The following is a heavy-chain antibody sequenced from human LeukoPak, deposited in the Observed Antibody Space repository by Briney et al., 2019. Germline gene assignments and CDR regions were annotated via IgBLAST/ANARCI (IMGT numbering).Heavy chain of an antibody. CDR2: IYPGDSDT. V-gene: IGHV5-51*01. D-gene: IGHD6-6*01. J-gene: IGHJ6*02. CDR3: ASSSSPRYYYYYGMDV. CDR1: GYSFTNYW. Sequence: PGESLKISCKSSGYSFTNYWIGWVRQMPGKGLEWMGIIYPGDSDTRYSPSFQGQVTISADKSISTAYLQWSSLKASDTAMYYCASSSSPRYYYYYGMDVWGQGTTVTVSS.